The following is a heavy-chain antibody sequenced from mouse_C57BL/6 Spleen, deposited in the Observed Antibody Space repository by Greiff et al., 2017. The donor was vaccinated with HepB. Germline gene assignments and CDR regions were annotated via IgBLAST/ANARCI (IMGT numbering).Heavy chain of an antibody. D-gene: IGHD1-1*01. CDR1: GYTFTDYY. J-gene: IGHJ4*01. CDR3: ASPTVVAPYGMDY. Sequence: QVQLKESGAELVRPGASVKLSCKASGYTFTDYYINWVKQRPGQGLEWIARIYPGSGNTYYNEKFKGKATLTAEKSSSTAYMQLSSLTSEDSAVYFCASPTVVAPYGMDYWGQGTSVTVSS. CDR2: IYPGSGNT. V-gene: IGHV1-76*01.